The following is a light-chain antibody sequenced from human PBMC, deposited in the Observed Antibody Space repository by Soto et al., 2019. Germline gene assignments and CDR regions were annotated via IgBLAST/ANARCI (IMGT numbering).Light chain of an antibody. Sequence: NFMLTQPHSVSESPGKTVTISCTRSSGSIASNYVQWYQQRPGSAPTTVIYEDNQRPSGVPDRFSGSIDISSNSASLTISGLKTEDEADYYCQSYDISNWVFGGGTKLTVL. CDR2: EDN. CDR1: SGSIASNY. J-gene: IGLJ3*02. CDR3: QSYDISNWV. V-gene: IGLV6-57*04.